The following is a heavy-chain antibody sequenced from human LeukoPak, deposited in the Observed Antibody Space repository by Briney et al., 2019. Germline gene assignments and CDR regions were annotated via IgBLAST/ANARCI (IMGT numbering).Heavy chain of an antibody. J-gene: IGHJ1*01. CDR2: ISANGGST. Sequence: QTGGSLRLSCAASGFTFSTYAMSWVRQAPGKGLERVSAISANGGSTYFADSVKGRFTISRDNTKNTLSLQMSSLRAEDTAVYYCAKDHGVWGQGTLVTVSS. CDR3: AKDHGV. CDR1: GFTFSTYA. V-gene: IGHV3-23*01.